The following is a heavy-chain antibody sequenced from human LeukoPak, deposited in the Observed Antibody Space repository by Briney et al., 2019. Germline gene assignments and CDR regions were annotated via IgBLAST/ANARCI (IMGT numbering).Heavy chain of an antibody. CDR2: ISSSSLTI. J-gene: IGHJ4*02. CDR3: AKTSGIISSWYPNQIDY. CDR1: GFTFNSYS. Sequence: GGSLRLSCAASGFTFNSYSMNWVRQAPGKGLEWVSYISSSSLTIFYADSVKGRFTISRDNSKNTLYLQMNSLRAEDTAVYYCAKTSGIISSWYPNQIDYWGQGTLVTVSS. D-gene: IGHD6-13*01. V-gene: IGHV3-48*01.